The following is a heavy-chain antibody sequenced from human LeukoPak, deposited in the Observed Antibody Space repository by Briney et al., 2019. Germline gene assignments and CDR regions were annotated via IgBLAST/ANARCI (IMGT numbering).Heavy chain of an antibody. V-gene: IGHV3-66*01. D-gene: IGHD2/OR15-2a*01. Sequence: PGGSLRLSCTASGFSVTSNYINWVRQAPGKGLEWVSLVYSGGDTYYADSVKGRFTISRDNSKNMVYLQMNRLRAEDTALYYCARDPPAVLHDTYGWGQGTLVTVSS. CDR1: GFSVTSNY. CDR2: VYSGGDT. J-gene: IGHJ4*02. CDR3: ARDPPAVLHDTYG.